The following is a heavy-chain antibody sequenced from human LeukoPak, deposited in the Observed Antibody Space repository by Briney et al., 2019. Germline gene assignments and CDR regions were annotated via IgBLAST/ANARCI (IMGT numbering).Heavy chain of an antibody. CDR1: GFTFTNHP. CDR2: ISPSGDRT. J-gene: IGHJ6*03. D-gene: IGHD2-8*01. Sequence: GGSLRLSCAASGFTFTNHPMHWVRQASGKRLEYVSAISPSGDRTWYADSVKGRFTISRDNSRNTLYLQMNSLRAEDTAVYYCAKDLFIVHYYMDVWGKGTTVTVSS. CDR3: AKDLFIVHYYMDV. V-gene: IGHV3-64*04.